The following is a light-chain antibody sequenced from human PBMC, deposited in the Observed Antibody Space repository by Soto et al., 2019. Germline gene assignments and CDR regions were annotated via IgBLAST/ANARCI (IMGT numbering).Light chain of an antibody. CDR1: QSVNSY. CDR3: QQRSDWPRIT. Sequence: ESVLTQSPATLSLSPGERASLSCRASQSVNSYLAWHQQKPGQAPRLLIYDASNRATGIPARFSGSGSGTDFTLTISSLESEDFAVYYCQQRSDWPRITFGQGTRLEI. J-gene: IGKJ5*01. CDR2: DAS. V-gene: IGKV3-11*01.